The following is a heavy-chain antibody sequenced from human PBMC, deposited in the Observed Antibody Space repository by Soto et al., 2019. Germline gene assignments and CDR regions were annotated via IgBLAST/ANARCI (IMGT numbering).Heavy chain of an antibody. Sequence: QVQLVQSGDEVKKPGASVKVSCKASGYIFVNYGIAWVRQAPGQGLEWMGWISPYTGNTHSATKVQGRLTMTTDTQKSTAYTDLGSLTSDDTAVYYCVMVDNYVTPTPQYVWAQGTTVTVSS. CDR2: ISPYTGNT. J-gene: IGHJ6*02. CDR1: GYIFVNYG. CDR3: VMVDNYVTPTPQYV. D-gene: IGHD3-16*01. V-gene: IGHV1-18*01.